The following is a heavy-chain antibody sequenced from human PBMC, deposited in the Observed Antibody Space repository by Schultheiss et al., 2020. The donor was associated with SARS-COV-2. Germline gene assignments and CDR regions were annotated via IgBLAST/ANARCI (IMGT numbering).Heavy chain of an antibody. J-gene: IGHJ4*02. Sequence: GSLRLSCTVSGGSISSYYWSWIRQPPGKGLEWIGYIYYSGSTNYNPSLKSRVTISVDTSKNQFSLKLSSVTAADTAVYYCARVEDYGDSFDYWGQGTLVTVSS. CDR1: GGSISSYY. CDR3: ARVEDYGDSFDY. V-gene: IGHV4-59*08. D-gene: IGHD4-17*01. CDR2: IYYSGST.